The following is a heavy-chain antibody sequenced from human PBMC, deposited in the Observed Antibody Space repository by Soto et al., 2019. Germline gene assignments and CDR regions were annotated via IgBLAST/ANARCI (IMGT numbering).Heavy chain of an antibody. CDR3: ARGAIFGAGDYYYYMDV. V-gene: IGHV4-34*01. J-gene: IGHJ6*03. Sequence: PSETLSLTCAVYGGSFSGYYWSWIRQPPGKGLEWIGEINHSGSTNYNPSLKSRVTISVDTSKNQFSLKLSSVTAADTAVYYCARGAIFGAGDYYYYMDVWGKGTTVTVSS. CDR2: INHSGST. D-gene: IGHD3-3*01. CDR1: GGSFSGYY.